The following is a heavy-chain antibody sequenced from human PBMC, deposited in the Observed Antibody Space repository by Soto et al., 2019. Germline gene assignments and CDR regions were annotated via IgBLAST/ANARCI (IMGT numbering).Heavy chain of an antibody. V-gene: IGHV1-69*13. CDR1: GGTFSSYA. D-gene: IGHD1-7*01. CDR2: IIPIFGTA. CDR3: ARVGLELRTASHYYGMDV. Sequence: ASVKVSCKASGGTFSSYAFSWVRQAPGQGLEWMGGIIPIFGTANYAQKFQGRVTITADESTSTTYMELSSLRSEDTAVYYCARVGLELRTASHYYGMDVWGQGTTVTVSS. J-gene: IGHJ6*02.